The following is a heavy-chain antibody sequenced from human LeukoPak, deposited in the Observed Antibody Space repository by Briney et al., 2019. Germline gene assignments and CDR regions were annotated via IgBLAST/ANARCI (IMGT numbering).Heavy chain of an antibody. D-gene: IGHD4-17*01. Sequence: TSETLSLTCAVYGGSFSGYYWSWIRQPPGKGLEWIGEINHSGSTNYNPSLKSRVTISVDTSKNQFSLKLSSVTAADTAVYYCARGEMDYGDYIDYWGQGTLVTVSS. V-gene: IGHV4-34*01. CDR3: ARGEMDYGDYIDY. CDR1: GGSFSGYY. J-gene: IGHJ4*02. CDR2: INHSGST.